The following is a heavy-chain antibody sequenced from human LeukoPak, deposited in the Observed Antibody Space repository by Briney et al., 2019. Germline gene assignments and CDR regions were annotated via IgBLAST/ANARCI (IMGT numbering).Heavy chain of an antibody. CDR3: ARRRGNFWTDYYAFDY. Sequence: TSETLSLTCTISGGSISSYYWSWIRQPPGKGLEYIGYIYYSGSTNYNPSLKSRVTMSLDTSKDQFSLKLSSVTAADTAVYYCARRRGNFWTDYYAFDYWGLGTLVTVSS. D-gene: IGHD3/OR15-3a*01. V-gene: IGHV4-59*08. CDR1: GGSISSYY. CDR2: IYYSGST. J-gene: IGHJ4*02.